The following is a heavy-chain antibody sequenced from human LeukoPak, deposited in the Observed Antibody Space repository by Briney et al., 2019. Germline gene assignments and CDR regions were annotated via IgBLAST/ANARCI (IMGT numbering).Heavy chain of an antibody. V-gene: IGHV4-38-2*02. Sequence: PSETLSLTCTVSGYSITSGYYWGWIRQPPGKGLEWIGSIYHSGSTHYNPSLNSRVTMSVDTSKNQVSLKLSSVTAADTAVYYCARLTYYDSRFDPWGQGTLVTVSS. J-gene: IGHJ5*02. CDR2: IYHSGST. D-gene: IGHD3-22*01. CDR3: ARLTYYDSRFDP. CDR1: GYSITSGYY.